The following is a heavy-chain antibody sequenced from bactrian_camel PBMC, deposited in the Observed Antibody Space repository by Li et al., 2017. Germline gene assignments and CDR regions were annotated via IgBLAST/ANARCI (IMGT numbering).Heavy chain of an antibody. D-gene: IGHD2*01. CDR3: AADRAPLGLSGVYCVETYEYIY. CDR2: LDAIDGSE. Sequence: QLVESGGDLVQPGGSLRLSCAASGIDFNDYSMTWVRQAPGKALEWVASLDAIDGSEKYADSVKGRFTLSKDSDKNTLYLQMNTLKPEDTAMYYCAADRAPLGLSGVYCVETYEYIYWGQGTQVTVS. V-gene: IGHV3-2*01. J-gene: IGHJ4*01. CDR1: GIDFNDYS.